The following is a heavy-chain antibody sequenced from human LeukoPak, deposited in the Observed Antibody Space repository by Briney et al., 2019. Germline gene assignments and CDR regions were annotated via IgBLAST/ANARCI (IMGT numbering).Heavy chain of an antibody. CDR3: ARDGPRLVAKLGVDAFDI. J-gene: IGHJ3*02. Sequence: ASVNVSCKASEYTFTGYYMHWVRQAPGQGLEWMGWINPNSGGTNYAQKFQGRVTMTRDTSISTAYMELSRLRSDDTAVYYCARDGPRLVAKLGVDAFDIWGPGTLVTVSS. CDR2: INPNSGGT. CDR1: EYTFTGYY. V-gene: IGHV1-2*02. D-gene: IGHD3-16*01.